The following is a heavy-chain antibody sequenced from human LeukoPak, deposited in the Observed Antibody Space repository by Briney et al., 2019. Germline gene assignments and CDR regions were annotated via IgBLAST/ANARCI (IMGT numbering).Heavy chain of an antibody. J-gene: IGHJ4*02. D-gene: IGHD3-10*01. CDR1: GFTFSSYG. CDR2: IWYDGSNK. V-gene: IGHV3-33*01. Sequence: EGSLRLSCAASGFTFSSYGMHWVRQAPGKGLEWVAVIWYDGSNKYYADSVKGRFTISRDNSKNTLYLQMNSLRAEDTAVYYCAREDRIRSPMADWGQGTLVTVSS. CDR3: AREDRIRSPMAD.